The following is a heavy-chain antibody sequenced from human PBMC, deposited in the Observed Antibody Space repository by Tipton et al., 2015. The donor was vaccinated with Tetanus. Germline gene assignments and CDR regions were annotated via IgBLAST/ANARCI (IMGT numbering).Heavy chain of an antibody. CDR2: IDPNSGGT. Sequence: QVQLVQSGAEMKKPGASVKVSCTASGYTFTNYYIYWVRQAPGQGLEWMGWIDPNSGGTVYAQKVQGRVTMTRDTSISTAYMELRSLRSDDTAVYYCARDRGDYIYYGMDVWGPGTTVTVS. J-gene: IGHJ6*02. CDR3: ARDRGDYIYYGMDV. D-gene: IGHD3-22*01. CDR1: GYTFTNYY. V-gene: IGHV1-2*02.